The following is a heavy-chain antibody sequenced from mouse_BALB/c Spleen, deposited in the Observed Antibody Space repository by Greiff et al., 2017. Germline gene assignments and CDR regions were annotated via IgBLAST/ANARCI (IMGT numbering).Heavy chain of an antibody. Sequence: QVQLQQSGAELMKPGASVKISCKATGYTFSSYWIEWVKQRPGHGLEWIGEILPGSGSTNYNEKFKGKATFTADTSSNTAYMQLSSLTSEDSAVYYCARGQLGLRAPAYWGQGTLVTVSA. D-gene: IGHD3-1*01. J-gene: IGHJ3*01. CDR2: ILPGSGST. V-gene: IGHV1-9*01. CDR3: ARGQLGLRAPAY. CDR1: GYTFSSYW.